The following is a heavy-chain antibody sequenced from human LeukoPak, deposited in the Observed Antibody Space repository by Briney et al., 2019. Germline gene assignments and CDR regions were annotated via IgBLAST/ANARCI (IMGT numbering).Heavy chain of an antibody. CDR1: GFTFSSYW. D-gene: IGHD3-10*01. CDR2: IKQDGSEK. Sequence: GGSLRLSCAAPGFTFSSYWMSWVRQAPGKGLEWVANIKQDGSEKYYVDSVKGRFTISRDNAENSLYLQMNSLRAEDTALYYCARGSIGYNDYYYGLDVWGQGTTVTVSS. CDR3: ARGSIGYNDYYYGLDV. V-gene: IGHV3-7*01. J-gene: IGHJ6*02.